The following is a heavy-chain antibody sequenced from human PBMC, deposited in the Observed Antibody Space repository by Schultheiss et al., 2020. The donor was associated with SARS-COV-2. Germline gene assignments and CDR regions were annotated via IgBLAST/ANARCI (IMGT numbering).Heavy chain of an antibody. CDR2: INPSGGST. CDR1: GYTFTSYY. Sequence: ASVKVSCKASGYTFTSYYMHWVRQAPGQGLEWMGIINPSGGSTSHAQKFQGRVTMTEDTSTDTAYMELSSLRSEDTAVYYCASPDYSKGDYYYYGMDVWGQGTTVTVSS. V-gene: IGHV1-46*01. D-gene: IGHD4-11*01. CDR3: ASPDYSKGDYYYYGMDV. J-gene: IGHJ6*02.